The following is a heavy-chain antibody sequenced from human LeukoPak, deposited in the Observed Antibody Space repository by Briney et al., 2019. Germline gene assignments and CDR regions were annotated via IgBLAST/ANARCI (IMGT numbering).Heavy chain of an antibody. V-gene: IGHV3-23*01. Sequence: HPGGSLRLSCAASGLTFSNYAMSWVRQAPGKGLEWVSGISDSGGSTYYADSVKGRFIISRDNSKNTLYLQMNSLRAEDTAVYYCARVAGGSSGPFDYWGQGTLVTVSS. CDR1: GLTFSNYA. CDR3: ARVAGGSSGPFDY. J-gene: IGHJ4*02. CDR2: ISDSGGST. D-gene: IGHD2-15*01.